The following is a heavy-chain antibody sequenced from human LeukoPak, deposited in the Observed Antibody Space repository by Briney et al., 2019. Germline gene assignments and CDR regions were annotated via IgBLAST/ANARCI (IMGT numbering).Heavy chain of an antibody. V-gene: IGHV4-34*01. D-gene: IGHD7-27*01. J-gene: IGHJ2*01. CDR1: GGSFSGYY. CDR2: INHSGST. Sequence: SETLSLTCAVYGGSFSGYYWSWIRQPPGKGLEWIGEINHSGSTNYNPSLKSRVTISLDTSKNQFSLKLSSVTAADTAVYYCARGRNWGIFDLWGRGTLVTVSS. CDR3: ARGRNWGIFDL.